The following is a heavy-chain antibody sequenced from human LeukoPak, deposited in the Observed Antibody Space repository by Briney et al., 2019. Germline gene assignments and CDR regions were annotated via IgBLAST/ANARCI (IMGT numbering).Heavy chain of an antibody. CDR3: ARAYQRLGELSLPDY. Sequence: GASVKVSCKASGYTFTNYAMNWVRQAPGQGLEWMGWIHPSTGNPTYAQGFTGRFVFSLDTSVSTTHLQISSLKAEDTAVYYCARAYQRLGELSLPDYWGQGTLVTVSS. V-gene: IGHV7-4-1*02. D-gene: IGHD3-16*02. CDR1: GYTFTNYA. CDR2: IHPSTGNP. J-gene: IGHJ4*02.